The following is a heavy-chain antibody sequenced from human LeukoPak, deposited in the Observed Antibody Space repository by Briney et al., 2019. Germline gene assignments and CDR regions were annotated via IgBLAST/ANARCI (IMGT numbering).Heavy chain of an antibody. J-gene: IGHJ4*02. CDR2: INHSGST. V-gene: IGHV4-34*01. Sequence: PSETLSLTCAVYGGSFSGYYWSWIRQPPGKGLEWIGEINHSGSTNYNPSLKSRVTISVDTSKNQFSLKLSSVTAADTAVYYCARGRMYSSSWYDGKYYFDYWGQGTLVTVSS. CDR3: ARGRMYSSSWYDGKYYFDY. CDR1: GGSFSGYY. D-gene: IGHD6-13*01.